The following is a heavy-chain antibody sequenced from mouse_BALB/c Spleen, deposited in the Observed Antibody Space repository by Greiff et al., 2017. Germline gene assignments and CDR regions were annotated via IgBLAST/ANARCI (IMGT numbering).Heavy chain of an antibody. CDR3: ARQESLELRSFDY. D-gene: IGHD1-1*01. CDR2: INSNGGST. V-gene: IGHV5-6-2*01. Sequence: EVMLVESGGGLVKLGGSLKLSCAASGFTFSSYYMSWVRQTPGKRLELVAAINSNGGSTYYPDTVKGRFTISRDNAKNTLYLQMSSLKSEDTALYYCARQESLELRSFDYWGQGTTLTVSS. CDR1: GFTFSSYY. J-gene: IGHJ2*01.